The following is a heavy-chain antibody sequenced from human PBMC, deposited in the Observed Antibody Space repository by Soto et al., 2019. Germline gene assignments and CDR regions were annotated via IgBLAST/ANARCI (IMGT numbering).Heavy chain of an antibody. D-gene: IGHD5-12*01. J-gene: IGHJ6*03. Sequence: QSQTLSLTCAISGDSVSSNSAAWNWIRQSPSRGLEWLGRTYYRSKWYNDYAVSVKSRITINPDTSKNQFSLQLNSVTPEETAVYYCARDSEYSGYDCLGRCYYYMDVWGKGTTVTVSS. CDR3: ARDSEYSGYDCLGRCYYYMDV. CDR2: TYYRSKWYN. V-gene: IGHV6-1*01. CDR1: GDSVSSNSAA.